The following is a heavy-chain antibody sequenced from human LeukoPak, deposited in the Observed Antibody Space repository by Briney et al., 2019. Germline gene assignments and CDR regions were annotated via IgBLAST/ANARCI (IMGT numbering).Heavy chain of an antibody. CDR2: INHSGST. CDR1: GGSFSGYY. Sequence: SETLSLTCAVYGGSFSGYYWSWIRQPPGKGLEWIGEINHSGSTNYNPSLKSRVTISVDTSKNQFSLKLSSVTAADTAVYYCARGQYYYDSSGYSQGGAFDIWGQGTMVTVSS. D-gene: IGHD3-22*01. CDR3: ARGQYYYDSSGYSQGGAFDI. J-gene: IGHJ3*02. V-gene: IGHV4-34*01.